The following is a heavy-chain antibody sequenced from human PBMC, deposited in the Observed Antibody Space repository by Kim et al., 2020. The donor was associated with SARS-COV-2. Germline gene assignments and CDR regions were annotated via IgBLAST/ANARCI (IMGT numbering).Heavy chain of an antibody. CDR3: ALKGSFGSGY. D-gene: IGHD3-3*01. CDR1: GVAFSNYA. J-gene: IGHJ4*02. V-gene: IGHV3-23*01. CDR2: VSGSGDKT. Sequence: GGSLRLSCTVSGVAFSNYAMTWVRQVPEKGLEWVSAVSGSGDKTYYADSVKGRFTISRDNSKSTLYLQMNSLRAEDTAIYYCALKGSFGSGYGGQGTLVPVSS.